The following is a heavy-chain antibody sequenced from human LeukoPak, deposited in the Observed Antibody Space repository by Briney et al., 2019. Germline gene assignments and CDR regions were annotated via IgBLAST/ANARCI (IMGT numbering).Heavy chain of an antibody. CDR3: ASVSVTGGYYFDY. CDR1: GGSISSYY. D-gene: IGHD2-8*02. V-gene: IGHV4-59*01. Sequence: SETLSLICTVSGGSISSYYWSWIRQPPGRGLEWIGYIYYSGSTNYNPSLKSRVTISVDTSKNQFSLKLSSVTAADTDVYYCASVSVTGGYYFDYWGQGTLVTVSS. CDR2: IYYSGST. J-gene: IGHJ4*02.